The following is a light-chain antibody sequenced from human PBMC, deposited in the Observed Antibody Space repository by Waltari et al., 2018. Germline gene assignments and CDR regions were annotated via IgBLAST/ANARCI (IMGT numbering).Light chain of an antibody. Sequence: DIQMTQSPSSLSASVGDRVTITCRASQNIRNYLNWYQQKPGEAPKLLIYAASSLQSAVPSRFSGSGSGTDFSLTISILRPEDFAAYYCQQTYGTPPTFGQGTKLEIK. V-gene: IGKV1-39*01. CDR1: QNIRNY. CDR3: QQTYGTPPT. CDR2: AAS. J-gene: IGKJ2*01.